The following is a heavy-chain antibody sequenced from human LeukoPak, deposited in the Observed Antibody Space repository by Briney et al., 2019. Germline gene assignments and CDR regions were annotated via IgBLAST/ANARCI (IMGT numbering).Heavy chain of an antibody. CDR2: IYYSGST. Sequence: SQTLSLTCTVSGGSISSGGYYWSWIRQHPGKGLEWIGYIYYSGSTYYNPSLKSRVTISVDTSKNQFPLKLSSVTAADTAVYYCARGDGDYVENFDYWGQGTLVTVSS. J-gene: IGHJ4*02. D-gene: IGHD4-17*01. CDR3: ARGDGDYVENFDY. CDR1: GGSISSGGYY. V-gene: IGHV4-31*03.